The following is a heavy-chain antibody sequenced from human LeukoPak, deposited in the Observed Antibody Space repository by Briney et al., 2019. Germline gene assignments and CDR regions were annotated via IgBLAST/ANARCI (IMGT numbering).Heavy chain of an antibody. CDR1: GGSISSYY. CDR2: IYYSGST. CDR3: ARAPPYYYGSGSLGSYHYGMDV. Sequence: SETLSLTCTVSGGSISSYYWSWIRQPPGKGLGWIGYIYYSGSTNYNPSLKSRVAISIDTSKNQFSLKLGSVTAADTAMYYCARAPPYYYGSGSLGSYHYGMDVWGQGTTVTVSS. V-gene: IGHV4-59*01. D-gene: IGHD3-10*01. J-gene: IGHJ6*02.